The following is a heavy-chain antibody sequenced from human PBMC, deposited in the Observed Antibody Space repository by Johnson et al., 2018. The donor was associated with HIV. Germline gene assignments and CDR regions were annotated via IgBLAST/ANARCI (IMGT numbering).Heavy chain of an antibody. Sequence: QVQLVESGGGLVKPGGSLRLSCAASGFTFSDYYMSWIRQAPGKGLEWVSNISRSGSTIYHADSVKGRLIISRDNAKHSLYLQMSSLRAEDTAVYYCAREGPYWAFDIWGQGTMVTVAS. J-gene: IGHJ3*02. V-gene: IGHV3-11*04. CDR2: ISRSGSTI. CDR3: AREGPYWAFDI. CDR1: GFTFSDYY. D-gene: IGHD2-15*01.